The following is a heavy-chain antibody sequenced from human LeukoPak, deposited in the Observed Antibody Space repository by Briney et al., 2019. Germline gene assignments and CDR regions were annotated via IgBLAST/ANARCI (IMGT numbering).Heavy chain of an antibody. CDR1: GGSVSSGSYY. D-gene: IGHD3-16*01. Sequence: SETLSLTCTVSGGSVSSGSYYWSWIRQPPGKGLEWIGYIYYSGSINYNPSLKSRVTISVDTSKNQFSLKLSSVTAADTAVYYCARSGGYAITYWGQGTLVTVSS. CDR2: IYYSGSI. CDR3: ARSGGYAITY. V-gene: IGHV4-61*01. J-gene: IGHJ4*02.